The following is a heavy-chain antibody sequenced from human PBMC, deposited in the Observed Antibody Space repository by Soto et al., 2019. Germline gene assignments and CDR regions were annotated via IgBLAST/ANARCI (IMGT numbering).Heavy chain of an antibody. CDR2: INPSGGST. CDR3: ARVSFGSGDY. V-gene: IGHV1-46*03. J-gene: IGHJ4*02. D-gene: IGHD3-3*01. CDR1: GYTFTSYY. Sequence: QVQLVQSGAEVKKPGASVKVSCKASGYTFTSYYMHWVRQAPGQGLEWMGIINPSGGSTSYAQKCQXXVXMXXDTSTSTVYMELSSLRSEDTAVYYCARVSFGSGDYWGQGTLVTVSS.